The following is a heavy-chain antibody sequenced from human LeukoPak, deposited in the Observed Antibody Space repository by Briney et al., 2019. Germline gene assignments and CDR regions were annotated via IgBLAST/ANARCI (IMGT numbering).Heavy chain of an antibody. V-gene: IGHV3-15*01. CDR2: IKSNTHSGTT. J-gene: IGHJ4*02. D-gene: IGHD2-15*01. Sequence: GGSLRLSCAASGFTFSNAWINWVRQTPGKGLEWVGRIKSNTHSGTTDYAAPVKGRFTISRDDSKNTLYLQMNSLKTEDTAVYYCTTTIFVVLVAALDYWGQGTLVTVSS. CDR1: GFTFSNAW. CDR3: TTTIFVVLVAALDY.